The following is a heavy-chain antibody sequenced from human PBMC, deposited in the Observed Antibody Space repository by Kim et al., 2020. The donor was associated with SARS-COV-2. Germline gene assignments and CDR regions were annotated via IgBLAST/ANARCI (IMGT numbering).Heavy chain of an antibody. Sequence: GGSLRLSCAASGFTFSSYAMSWVRQAPGKGLEWVSAISGSGGSTYYADSVKGRFTISRDNSKNTLYLQMNSLRAEDTAVYYCAKASYYAAGRRYYFDYWGQGTLVTVSS. V-gene: IGHV3-23*01. CDR1: GFTFSSYA. D-gene: IGHD3-10*01. CDR2: ISGSGGST. J-gene: IGHJ4*02. CDR3: AKASYYAAGRRYYFDY.